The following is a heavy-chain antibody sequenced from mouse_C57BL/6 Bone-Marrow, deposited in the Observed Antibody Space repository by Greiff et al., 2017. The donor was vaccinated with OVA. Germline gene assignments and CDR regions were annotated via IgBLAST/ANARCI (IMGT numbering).Heavy chain of an antibody. J-gene: IGHJ4*01. CDR3: ASQGYYAMDY. Sequence: VQLQQSGPGLVQPSQSLSITCTVSGFSLTSYGVHWVRQSPGKGLEWLGVIWSGGSTDDNAAFISRLSISKDNSKSQVFFKMNSLQADDTAIYYCASQGYYAMDYWGQGTSVTVSS. V-gene: IGHV2-2*01. CDR1: GFSLTSYG. CDR2: IWSGGST. D-gene: IGHD3-2*02.